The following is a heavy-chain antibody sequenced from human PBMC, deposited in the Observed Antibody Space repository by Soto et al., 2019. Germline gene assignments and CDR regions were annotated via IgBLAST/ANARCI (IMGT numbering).Heavy chain of an antibody. Sequence: QVQLVQSGGEMKKSGASVTISCKASGSTFNTFGIHWERQAPGQGLEWMGCLTAYDGKRNYAQKFQDGLTMTMDKSKRTGYMELRCLRADDTAVYFCARGLTYGDIDFWGQGTLFAVSS. CDR2: LTAYDGKR. J-gene: IGHJ4*02. D-gene: IGHD4-17*01. V-gene: IGHV1-18*01. CDR1: GSTFNTFG. CDR3: ARGLTYGDIDF.